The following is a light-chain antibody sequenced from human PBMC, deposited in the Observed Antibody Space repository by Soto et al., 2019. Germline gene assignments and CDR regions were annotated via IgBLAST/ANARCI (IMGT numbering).Light chain of an antibody. CDR2: GAF. CDR3: QQYKNWPPLT. V-gene: IGKV3-15*01. Sequence: EIVMTQSPATLSVSPGERATLSCRASQSVSSNLAWYQQKTGQAPRLLIYGAFTRATGIPARFSGSGSGTEFTLTISSLQSEDFAVYYCQQYKNWPPLTFGGGTKVEIK. CDR1: QSVSSN. J-gene: IGKJ4*01.